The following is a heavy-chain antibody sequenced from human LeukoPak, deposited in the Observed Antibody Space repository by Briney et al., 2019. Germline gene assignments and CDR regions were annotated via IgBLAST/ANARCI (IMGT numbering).Heavy chain of an antibody. CDR1: GGSFSGYY. D-gene: IGHD2-2*01. V-gene: IGHV4-34*01. J-gene: IGHJ4*02. CDR2: INHSGST. CDR3: ARGAPAAKDVTPDY. Sequence: SETLSLTCAVYGGSFSGYYWSWIRQPPGKGLEWIGEINHSGSTNYNPSLKSRVTISVDTSKNQFSLKLSSVTAADTAVYYCARGAPAAKDVTPDYWGQGTLVTVSS.